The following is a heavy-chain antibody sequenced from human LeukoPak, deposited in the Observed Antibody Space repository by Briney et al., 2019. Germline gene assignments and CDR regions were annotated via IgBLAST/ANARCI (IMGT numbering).Heavy chain of an antibody. J-gene: IGHJ5*02. CDR2: ISGSGGST. D-gene: IGHD2-21*01. Sequence: PGGSLRLSCAASGFTFSSYAMSWVRQAPGKGLEWVSAISGSGGSTYYADSVKGRFTISRDNSKNTLYLQMNSLRAEDTAVYYCANLNSSVACCNWFDPWGQGTLVTVSS. V-gene: IGHV3-23*01. CDR3: ANLNSSVACCNWFDP. CDR1: GFTFSSYA.